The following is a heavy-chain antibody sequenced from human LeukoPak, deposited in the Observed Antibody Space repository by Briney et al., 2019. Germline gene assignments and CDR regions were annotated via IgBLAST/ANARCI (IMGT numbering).Heavy chain of an antibody. J-gene: IGHJ4*02. CDR3: ARTEGVATIGYFDY. V-gene: IGHV1-69*04. CDR2: IIPILGIA. CDR1: GGTFSSYA. Sequence: ASVRVSCKASGGTFSSYAISWVRQAPGQGLEWMGRIIPILGIANYAQKFQGRVTIAADKSTSTAYMELSSLRSEDTAAYYCARTEGVATIGYFDYWGQGTLVTVSS. D-gene: IGHD5-12*01.